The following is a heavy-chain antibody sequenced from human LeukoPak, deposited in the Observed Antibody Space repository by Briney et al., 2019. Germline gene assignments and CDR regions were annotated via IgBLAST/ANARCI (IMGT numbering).Heavy chain of an antibody. D-gene: IGHD6-6*01. CDR3: AHHTSARAGFGY. CDR2: ISYSGST. Sequence: SETLSLTCTVSGGSISSYYWSWIRQPPGKGLEWVGYISYSGSTNHNPSLKSRVTISVDTSKNQFSLKLTSVTAADTALYYCAHHTSARAGFGYWGQGTLVTVSS. CDR1: GGSISSYY. J-gene: IGHJ4*02. V-gene: IGHV4-59*08.